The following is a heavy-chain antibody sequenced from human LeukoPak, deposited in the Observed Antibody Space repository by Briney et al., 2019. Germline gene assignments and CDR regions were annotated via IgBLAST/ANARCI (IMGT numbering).Heavy chain of an antibody. D-gene: IGHD3-22*01. CDR2: ISDSGAYT. CDR1: VFTFSSHA. J-gene: IGHJ4*02. V-gene: IGHV3-23*01. Sequence: GGSLRLSCAASVFTFSSHAMTWVPEAPGKGLGCVSAISDSGAYTHYADSVKGRFIISRDNSKNTLYLQMNRLRAEDTAVYYCAKEFYYDSSGFPSLYFDFWGQGTLVSVCS. CDR3: AKEFYYDSSGFPSLYFDF.